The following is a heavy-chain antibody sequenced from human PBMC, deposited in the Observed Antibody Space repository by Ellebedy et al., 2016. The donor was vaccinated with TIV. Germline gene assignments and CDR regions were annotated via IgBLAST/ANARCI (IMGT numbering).Heavy chain of an antibody. CDR2: IKQDGSEK. V-gene: IGHV3-7*01. J-gene: IGHJ3*02. CDR3: ATDGSYGDYRSPTHAFEI. D-gene: IGHD4-17*01. Sequence: GGSLRLSCAASRFSFSRYWMSWVRQAPGKGLEWVANIKQDGSEKYHVDSVKGRFTISRDNAKNSLYLQMNSLRIEDTAVYYCATDGSYGDYRSPTHAFEIWGQGTTVTVSS. CDR1: RFSFSRYW.